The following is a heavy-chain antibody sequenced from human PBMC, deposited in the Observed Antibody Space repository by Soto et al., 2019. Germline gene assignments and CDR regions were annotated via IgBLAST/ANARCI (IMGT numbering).Heavy chain of an antibody. V-gene: IGHV1-2*02. D-gene: IGHD3-3*02. CDR1: GYTFTGYY. J-gene: IGHJ5*02. Sequence: GPVKVSCKASGYTFTGYYMHWVRQAPGQGLEWMGWINPNSGGTNYAQKFQGRVTMTRDTSISTAYMELSRLRSDDTAVYYCARDTSISGFDPWGQGTLVTVSS. CDR3: ARDTSISGFDP. CDR2: INPNSGGT.